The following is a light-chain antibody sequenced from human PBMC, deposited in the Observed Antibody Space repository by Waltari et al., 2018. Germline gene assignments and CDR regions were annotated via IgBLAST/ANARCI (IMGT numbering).Light chain of an antibody. CDR1: SSDVGGYNY. Sequence: QSALTQPASVSGSPGQSITISCTGTSSDVGGYNYVSWYQQHPGKAPKIMIYDVSKRPSGVSNRFSGSKSGNTASLTISGLQAEDEADYYCCSYAGSSTFRLFGTGTKVTVL. CDR2: DVS. CDR3: CSYAGSSTFRL. V-gene: IGLV2-23*02. J-gene: IGLJ1*01.